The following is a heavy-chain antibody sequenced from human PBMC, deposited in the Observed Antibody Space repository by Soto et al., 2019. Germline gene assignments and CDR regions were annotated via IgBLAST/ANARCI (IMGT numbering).Heavy chain of an antibody. CDR1: GYSFTSYW. J-gene: IGHJ6*02. CDR2: IYPGDSDT. D-gene: IGHD6-6*01. V-gene: IGHV5-51*01. CDR3: ARHSGLVPGLSYYYYGMDV. Sequence: GESLKISCKGSGYSFTSYWIGWVRQMPGKGLEWMGIIYPGDSDTRYSPSFQGQVTISADKSISTAYLQWSSLKASDTAMYYCARHSGLVPGLSYYYYGMDVWGQGTTVTVSS.